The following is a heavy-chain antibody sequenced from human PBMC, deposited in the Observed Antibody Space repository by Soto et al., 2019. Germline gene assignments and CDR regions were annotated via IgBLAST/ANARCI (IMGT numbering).Heavy chain of an antibody. D-gene: IGHD5-12*01. V-gene: IGHV3-53*01. Sequence: EVQLVESGGGLIQPGGSLRLSCAASGFTVSSNYMSWVRQAPGKGLEWVSVIYSGGSTYYADSVKGRFTISRDNSKNTLYLQMNSLRAEDTAVYYCARGRRDGYNFRAVIYYYGMDVWGQGTTVTVSS. CDR1: GFTVSSNY. J-gene: IGHJ6*02. CDR2: IYSGGST. CDR3: ARGRRDGYNFRAVIYYYGMDV.